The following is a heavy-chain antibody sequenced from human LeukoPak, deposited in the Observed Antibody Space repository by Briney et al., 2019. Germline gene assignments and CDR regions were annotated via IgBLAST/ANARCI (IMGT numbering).Heavy chain of an antibody. CDR1: GYTFTTHD. CDR2: MSPNSGDT. D-gene: IGHD7-27*01. V-gene: IGHV1-8*01. Sequence: ASVKVSCKASGYTFTTHDINWVRQATGQGLEWLGWMSPNSGDTGYAQKFQGRVTMTSDSSISTAYMELSSLRSGDTAIYYCVRTPPNWGFDYWGQGTLVTVSS. CDR3: VRTPPNWGFDY. J-gene: IGHJ4*02.